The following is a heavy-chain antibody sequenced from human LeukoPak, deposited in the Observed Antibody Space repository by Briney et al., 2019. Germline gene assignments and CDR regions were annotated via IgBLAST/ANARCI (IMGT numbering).Heavy chain of an antibody. Sequence: SETLSLTCTVSGGSISSSSYYWGWVRQPPGKGLEWIGSIHYSGSTYYNPSLQSRLTVSAATSKNQFSLKLSSVTAADTAVYYCASYCSGGTCYLGFDYWGQGTLVTVSS. V-gene: IGHV4-39*01. CDR1: GGSISSSSYY. J-gene: IGHJ4*02. CDR2: IHYSGST. D-gene: IGHD2-15*01. CDR3: ASYCSGGTCYLGFDY.